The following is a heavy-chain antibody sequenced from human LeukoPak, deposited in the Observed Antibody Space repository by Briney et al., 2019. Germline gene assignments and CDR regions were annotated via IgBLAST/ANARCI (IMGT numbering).Heavy chain of an antibody. CDR3: AKLYYDFWSGYYESEYNWFDP. V-gene: IGHV3-23*01. D-gene: IGHD3-3*01. J-gene: IGHJ5*02. Sequence: GGSLRLSCAASGFTFSSYAMSWVRQAPGKGLEWVSATSGSGGSTYYADSVKGRFTISRDNSKNTLYLQMNSLRAEDTAVYYCAKLYYDFWSGYYESEYNWFDPWGQGTLVTVSS. CDR2: TSGSGGST. CDR1: GFTFSSYA.